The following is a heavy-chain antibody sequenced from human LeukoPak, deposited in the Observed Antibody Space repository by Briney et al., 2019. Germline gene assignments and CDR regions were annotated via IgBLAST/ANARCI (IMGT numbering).Heavy chain of an antibody. CDR1: GGSISSSSYY. D-gene: IGHD2-15*01. V-gene: IGHV4-39*01. Sequence: SETLSLTCTVSGGSISSSSYYWGWIRQPPGKGLEWIGSIYYSESTYYNPSLKSRVTISVDTSKNQFSLKLSSVTAADTAVYYCGVVAAHYYYYGMDVWGQGTTVTVSS. J-gene: IGHJ6*02. CDR3: GVVAAHYYYYGMDV. CDR2: IYYSEST.